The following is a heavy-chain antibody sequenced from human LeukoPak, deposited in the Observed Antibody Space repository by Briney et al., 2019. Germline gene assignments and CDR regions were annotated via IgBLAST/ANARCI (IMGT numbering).Heavy chain of an antibody. Sequence: ASVKVSCKASGYTFTGYYMHWVRQAPGQGLEWMGWINPNSGGTNYAQKFQGRVTMTRDTSISTAYMELSSLRSEDTAVYYCARGRATVSTGDWFDPWGQGTLVTVSS. CDR1: GYTFTGYY. CDR3: ARGRATVSTGDWFDP. CDR2: INPNSGGT. V-gene: IGHV1-2*02. J-gene: IGHJ5*02. D-gene: IGHD4-17*01.